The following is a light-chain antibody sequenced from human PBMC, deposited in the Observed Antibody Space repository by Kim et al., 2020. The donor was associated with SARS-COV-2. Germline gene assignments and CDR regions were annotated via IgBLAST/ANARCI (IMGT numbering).Light chain of an antibody. CDR2: SNT. CDR3: ATWDDSLNGPV. V-gene: IGLV1-44*01. Sequence: PRLTARSPRDTAKIPSRPTASYQQLPAPAPNFLIYSNTTRPTGVPDRFSGSTSGTSAFLTISGLHSEDEADYFCATWDDSLNGPVFGGGTQLTVL. CDR1: TAKIPSRP. J-gene: IGLJ2*01.